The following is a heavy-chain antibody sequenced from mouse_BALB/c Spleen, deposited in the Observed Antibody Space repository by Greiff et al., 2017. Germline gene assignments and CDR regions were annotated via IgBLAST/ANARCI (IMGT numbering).Heavy chain of an antibody. Sequence: EVQLQQSGPELVKPGASVKISCKASGYTFTDYNMHWVKQSHGKSLEWIGYIYPYNGGTGYNQKFKSKATLTVDNSSSTAYMELRSLTSEDSAVYYCARSSSLLAWFAYWGQGTLVTVSA. V-gene: IGHV1S29*02. CDR2: IYPYNGGT. CDR1: GYTFTDYN. J-gene: IGHJ3*01. D-gene: IGHD1-1*01. CDR3: ARSSSLLAWFAY.